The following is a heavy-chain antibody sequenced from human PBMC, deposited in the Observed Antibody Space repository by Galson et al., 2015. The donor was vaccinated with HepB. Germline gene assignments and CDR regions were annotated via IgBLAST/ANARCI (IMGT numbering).Heavy chain of an antibody. D-gene: IGHD3-10*01. Sequence: SVKVSCKASGGTFRGYSISWVRQAPGQGLEWMGRVIPFLGVPNYAQKFQGRVTITADKSTNTAYLDLSSLRSEDTAVYYCARPNYSGSGTYDNGFHYYYGMKVWSHGTTDTVTS. CDR2: VIPFLGVP. CDR1: GGTFRGYS. CDR3: ARPNYSGSGTYDNGFHYYYGMKV. V-gene: IGHV1-69*02. J-gene: IGHJ6*02.